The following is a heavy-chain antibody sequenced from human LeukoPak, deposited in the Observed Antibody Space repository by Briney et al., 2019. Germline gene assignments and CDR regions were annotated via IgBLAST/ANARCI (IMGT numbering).Heavy chain of an antibody. CDR3: ATVDYQTFGRIDY. V-gene: IGHV3-23*01. CDR1: GFTLRNYA. J-gene: IGHJ4*02. D-gene: IGHD2-2*01. CDR2: ISGSGGST. Sequence: GGSLRLSCAASGFTLRNYALSWVRQAPGKGLEWVSAISGSGGSTYYADSVKGRFTISRDNSKNTLYLQMNSLRVEDTAVYYCATVDYQTFGRIDYWGQGTLVTVSS.